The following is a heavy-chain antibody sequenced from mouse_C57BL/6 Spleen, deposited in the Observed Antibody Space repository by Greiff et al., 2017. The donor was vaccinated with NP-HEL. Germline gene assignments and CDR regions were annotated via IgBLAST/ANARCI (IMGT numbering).Heavy chain of an antibody. CDR3: ALYGNYGGFAY. CDR2: ISDGGSYT. J-gene: IGHJ3*01. D-gene: IGHD2-1*01. CDR1: GFTFSSYA. V-gene: IGHV5-4*03. Sequence: EVKLVESGGGLVKPGGSLKLSCAASGFTFSSYAMSWVRQTPEKRLEWVATISDGGSYTYYPDNVKGRFTISRDNAKNNLYLQMSHLKSEDTAMYYCALYGNYGGFAYWGQGTLVTVSA.